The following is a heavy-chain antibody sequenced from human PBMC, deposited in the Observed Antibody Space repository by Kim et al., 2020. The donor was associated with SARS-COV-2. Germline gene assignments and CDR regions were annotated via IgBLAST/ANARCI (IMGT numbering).Heavy chain of an antibody. CDR3: ARHKYSSSWYVRPHHNYYYYYGMDV. Sequence: ASVKVSCKASGYTFTSYYMHWVRQAPGQGLEWMGIINPSGGSTSYAQKFQGRVTMTRDTSTSTVYMELSSLRSEDTAMYYCARHKYSSSWYVRPHHNYYYYYGMDVWGQGTTVTVSS. J-gene: IGHJ6*02. D-gene: IGHD6-13*01. CDR1: GYTFTSYY. V-gene: IGHV1-46*01. CDR2: INPSGGST.